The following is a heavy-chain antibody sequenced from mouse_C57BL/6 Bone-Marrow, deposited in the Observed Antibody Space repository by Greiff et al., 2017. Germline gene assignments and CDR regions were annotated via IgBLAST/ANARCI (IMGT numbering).Heavy chain of an antibody. V-gene: IGHV1-7*01. J-gene: IGHJ3*01. CDR3: ARFSY. Sequence: VQLQQSGAELAKPGASVKLSCKASGYTFTSYWMHWVKQRPGQGLEWIGYINPSSGYTKYNQKFKDKAKLTADKSSSTAYMQLSSLTYEDSAVYYCARFSYWGQGTLVTVSA. CDR2: INPSSGYT. CDR1: GYTFTSYW.